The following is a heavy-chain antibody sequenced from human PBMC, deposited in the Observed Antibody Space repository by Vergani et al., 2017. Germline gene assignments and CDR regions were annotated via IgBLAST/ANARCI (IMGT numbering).Heavy chain of an antibody. D-gene: IGHD5-18*01. J-gene: IGHJ4*02. CDR1: GFTFSSYG. Sequence: VQLVESGGGLVQPGRSLRLSCAASGFTFSSYGMHWVRQAPGKGLEWVAVISYDGSNKYYADSVKGRFTISRDNSKNTLYLQMNSLRAEDTAVYYCAKDSSGYSYGYGGYWGQGTLVTVSS. CDR2: ISYDGSNK. V-gene: IGHV3-30*18. CDR3: AKDSSGYSYGYGGY.